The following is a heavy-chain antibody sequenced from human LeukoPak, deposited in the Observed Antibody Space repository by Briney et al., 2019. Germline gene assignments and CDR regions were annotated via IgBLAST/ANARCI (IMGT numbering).Heavy chain of an antibody. Sequence: SETLSLTCTVSGYSINSGYYWVWIRQPPGKGLEWIGSIYRSGSTNYNPSLKSRVTISVDTSKNQFSLKVKSVTAADTAVYYCAREHSDFDWSPPRFDPWGQGTLVTVSS. J-gene: IGHJ5*02. CDR2: IYRSGST. V-gene: IGHV4-38-2*02. CDR1: GYSINSGYY. D-gene: IGHD3-9*01. CDR3: AREHSDFDWSPPRFDP.